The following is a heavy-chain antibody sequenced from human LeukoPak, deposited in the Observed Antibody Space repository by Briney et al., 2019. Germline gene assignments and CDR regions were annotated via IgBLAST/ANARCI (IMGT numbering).Heavy chain of an antibody. J-gene: IGHJ4*02. V-gene: IGHV3-48*03. Sequence: GGSLRLSCAASGFTFSSYEMNWVRQAPGKGLEWVSYISSSGSTIYYADSVKGRFTISRDNAKNSLYLQMNSLRAGDTAVYYCARPRAPRGYSSFDYWGQGTLATVSP. CDR3: ARPRAPRGYSSFDY. CDR2: ISSSGSTI. CDR1: GFTFSSYE. D-gene: IGHD5-18*01.